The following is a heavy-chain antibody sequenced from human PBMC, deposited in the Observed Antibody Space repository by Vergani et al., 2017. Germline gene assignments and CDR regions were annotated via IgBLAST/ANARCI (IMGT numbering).Heavy chain of an antibody. J-gene: IGHJ4*02. D-gene: IGHD2-2*01. V-gene: IGHV1-2*02. CDR2: INPNSGGT. CDR3: ARVGTSSNRDYLDY. Sequence: QVQLVQSGAEVKKPGASVKVSCKASGYTFTDYFMHWVRQAPGQGLEWMGWINPNSGGTNYAQKFQGRVTMTRDTSISTAYMELSNLRSYDTAVYYCARVGTSSNRDYLDYWGQGTLVTVSS. CDR1: GYTFTDYF.